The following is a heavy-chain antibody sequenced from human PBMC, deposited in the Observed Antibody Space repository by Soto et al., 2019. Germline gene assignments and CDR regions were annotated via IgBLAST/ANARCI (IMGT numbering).Heavy chain of an antibody. J-gene: IGHJ6*02. CDR1: GGSISSGGYY. Sequence: SETLSLTCTVSGGSISSGGYYWSWIRQHPGKGLEWIGYIYYSGSTYYNPSLKSRVTISVDTSKNQFSLKLSSVTAADTAVYYCARDFIAAAGPGDYYYGMDVWGQGTTVTVSS. CDR3: ARDFIAAAGPGDYYYGMDV. CDR2: IYYSGST. D-gene: IGHD6-13*01. V-gene: IGHV4-31*03.